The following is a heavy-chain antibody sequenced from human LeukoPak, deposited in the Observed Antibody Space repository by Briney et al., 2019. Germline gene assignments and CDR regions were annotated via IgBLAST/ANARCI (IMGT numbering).Heavy chain of an antibody. CDR1: GGSISSSSYY. D-gene: IGHD3-9*01. CDR2: FYYSGST. CDR3: ARRSPYYDILTGYANGYLDC. Sequence: SETLSLTCTVSGGSISSSSYYWGWIRQPPGKGLEWIGSFYYSGSTYYNPSLKSRVTISVDTSKNQFSLKLSSMTAADTAVYYCARRSPYYDILTGYANGYLDCWGQGTLVTVSS. V-gene: IGHV4-39*01. J-gene: IGHJ4*02.